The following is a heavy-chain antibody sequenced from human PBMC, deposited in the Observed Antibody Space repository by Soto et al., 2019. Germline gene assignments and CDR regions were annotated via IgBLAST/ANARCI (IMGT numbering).Heavy chain of an antibody. CDR2: IYWDDDK. J-gene: IGHJ4*02. CDR1: GFSLSTSGVG. Sequence: QITLKESGPALVKPTQTLTLTCTFSGFSLSTSGVGVGWIRQPPGKALEWLALIYWDDDKRYSPSLKSRLTITKDTSKHQVVLTMTNMEPVDTATYYCANDYYGSGSYYSAYWGQGTLVTVSS. V-gene: IGHV2-5*02. D-gene: IGHD3-10*01. CDR3: ANDYYGSGSYYSAY.